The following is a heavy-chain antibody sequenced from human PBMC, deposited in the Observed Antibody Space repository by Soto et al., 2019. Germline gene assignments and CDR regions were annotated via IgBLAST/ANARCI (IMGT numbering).Heavy chain of an antibody. CDR2: IYYSGST. D-gene: IGHD2-15*01. CDR1: GGSISSYY. CDR3: ARAPCGGGCYYIHY. J-gene: IGHJ4*02. Sequence: QVQLQESGPGLVKPSETLSLTCTVSGGSISSYYWSWIRQPPGKGLEWIGYIYYSGSTNYNPSLKSRVTISVDTSKNQSSLKMSSVTAADTAVYYCARAPCGGGCYYIHYWGQGTLVTVSS. V-gene: IGHV4-59*01.